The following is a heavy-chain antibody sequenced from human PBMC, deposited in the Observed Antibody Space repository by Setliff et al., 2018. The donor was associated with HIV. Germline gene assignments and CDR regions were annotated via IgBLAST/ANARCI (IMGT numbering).Heavy chain of an antibody. Sequence: SETLSLTCTVSGGSISGYHWNWLRQTPGKGLEWIGYIYTSRGTNYNHSLRTRVIISVDTSNQFSLKLSSVTAADAAVYYCARSPTYRSSWEYYFDYWGQGILVTVS. D-gene: IGHD6-13*01. CDR2: IYTSRGT. CDR3: ARSPTYRSSWEYYFDY. V-gene: IGHV4-4*09. J-gene: IGHJ4*02. CDR1: GGSISGYH.